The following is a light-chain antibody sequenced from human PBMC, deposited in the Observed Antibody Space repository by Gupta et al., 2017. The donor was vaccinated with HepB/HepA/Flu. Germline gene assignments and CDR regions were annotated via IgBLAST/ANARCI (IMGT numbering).Light chain of an antibody. CDR2: KVS. CDR3: MQVTHWSPYT. CDR1: QSLVYSDGNTY. Sequence: VVMTQPALSLPAPLGQPASFSCRSRQSLVYSDGNTYLNWFQQRPGQYPRRLIYKVSNRDSGAPDRFSGSGAGTDFTVNISRVAADDVGVYYCMQVTHWSPYTFGQGTKLEIK. J-gene: IGKJ2*01. V-gene: IGKV2-30*01.